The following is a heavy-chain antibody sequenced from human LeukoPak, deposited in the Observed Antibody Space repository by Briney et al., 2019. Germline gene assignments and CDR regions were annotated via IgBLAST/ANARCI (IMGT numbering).Heavy chain of an antibody. CDR1: GFIFDDYA. CDR3: AKDITLVRGVILHLFDY. V-gene: IGHV3-43*02. J-gene: IGHJ4*02. D-gene: IGHD3-10*01. CDR2: ISGDGGNK. Sequence: GGPLRLSCAASGFIFDDYAMHWIRQTPGKGLEWVSLISGDGGNKYYADSVKGRFTISRDNSKNSLYLQMNGLRTEDTALYYCAKDITLVRGVILHLFDYWGQGTLVTVSS.